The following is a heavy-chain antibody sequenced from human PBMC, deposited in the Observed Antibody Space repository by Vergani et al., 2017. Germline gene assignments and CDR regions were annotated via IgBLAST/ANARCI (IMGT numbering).Heavy chain of an antibody. J-gene: IGHJ6*03. V-gene: IGHV4-34*01. Sequence: QVQLQQWGAGLLKPSETLSLTCAVYGGSFSGYYWSWIRQPPGKGLEWIGEINHSGSTNYNPSLKSRVTISVDTSKNQFSLKLSSVTAADTAVYYCARVADYGDYNAPLYYYYYMDVWGKGTTVTVSS. CDR3: ARVADYGDYNAPLYYYYYMDV. CDR1: GGSFSGYY. D-gene: IGHD4-17*01. CDR2: INHSGST.